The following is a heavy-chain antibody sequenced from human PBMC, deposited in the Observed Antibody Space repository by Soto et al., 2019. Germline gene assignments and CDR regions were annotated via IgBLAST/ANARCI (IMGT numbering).Heavy chain of an antibody. CDR2: IIPIFGTA. Sequence: AVKVSCKASVGTFSSYAISWVRQAPGQGLEWMGGIIPIFGTANYAQKFQGRVTITADESTSTAYMELSSLRSEDTAVYYCARVMYCSSTSCFHMDVWGQGTTVTVSS. D-gene: IGHD2-2*01. CDR1: VGTFSSYA. V-gene: IGHV1-69*13. J-gene: IGHJ6*02. CDR3: ARVMYCSSTSCFHMDV.